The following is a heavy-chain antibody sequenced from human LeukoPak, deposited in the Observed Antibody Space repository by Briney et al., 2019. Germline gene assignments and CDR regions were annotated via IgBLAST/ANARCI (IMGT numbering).Heavy chain of an antibody. Sequence: ASVKVSCKASGYTFTGYYMHWVRQAPGQGLEWMGWINPNSGGTNYAQKFQGRVTMTRDTSISTAYMELSRLRSDDTAVYYCARETNYDILTGPLDYWGQGTLVTVSS. CDR3: ARETNYDILTGPLDY. J-gene: IGHJ4*02. CDR2: INPNSGGT. CDR1: GYTFTGYY. D-gene: IGHD3-9*01. V-gene: IGHV1-2*02.